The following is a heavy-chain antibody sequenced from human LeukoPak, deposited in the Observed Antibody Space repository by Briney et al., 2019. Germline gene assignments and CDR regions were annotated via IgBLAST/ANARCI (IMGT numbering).Heavy chain of an antibody. CDR1: GFTFSSYA. Sequence: GGSLRLSCAASGFTFSSYAMSWVRQAPGKGLEWVSVISGNGGGTYYADSVKGRFTISRDNSKNTLYLQMNSLRAEDTAVYYCAKVRDLDTVLGRFDNWGQGTLVTVSS. CDR2: ISGNGGGT. V-gene: IGHV3-23*01. D-gene: IGHD5-18*01. J-gene: IGHJ5*02. CDR3: AKVRDLDTVLGRFDN.